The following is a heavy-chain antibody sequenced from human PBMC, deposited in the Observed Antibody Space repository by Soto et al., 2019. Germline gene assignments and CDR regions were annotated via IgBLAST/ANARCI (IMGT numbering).Heavy chain of an antibody. V-gene: IGHV3-74*01. CDR3: AGGDYSGAGTFYLTDH. CDR2: INGDGRTT. J-gene: IGHJ4*02. D-gene: IGHD3-10*01. Sequence: VQLVESGGGLVQPGGSLRLSCTASGLTFNNYWMHWVRQAPGKGPVGVSRINGDGRTTTYADSVRGRFTISRDNTKYTVYLQMNRLRAEDTAVYYCAGGDYSGAGTFYLTDHWGQGTLVTVSS. CDR1: GLTFNNYW.